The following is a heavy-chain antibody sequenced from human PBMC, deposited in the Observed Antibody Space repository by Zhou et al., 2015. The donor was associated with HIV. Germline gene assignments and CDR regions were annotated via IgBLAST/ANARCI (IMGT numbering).Heavy chain of an antibody. CDR2: INPNSGGT. Sequence: QVQLVQSGAEVKKPGASVKVSCKASGYTFTGYYMHWVRQAPGQGLEWMGWINPNSGGTNYAQKFQGRVTMTRDTSISTAYMELSRLRSDDTAVYYCARDASYSGYDVNFDYWGQGTLVTVSS. J-gene: IGHJ4*02. CDR3: ARDASYSGYDVNFDY. CDR1: GYTFTGYY. D-gene: IGHD5-12*01. V-gene: IGHV1-2*02.